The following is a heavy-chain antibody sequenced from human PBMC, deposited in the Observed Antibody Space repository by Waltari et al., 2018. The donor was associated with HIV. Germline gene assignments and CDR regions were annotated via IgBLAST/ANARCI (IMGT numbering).Heavy chain of an antibody. V-gene: IGHV3-23*01. D-gene: IGHD3-10*01. CDR1: GFTFSSFA. Sequence: EVQLLESGGGLVQPGGSLILSCVASGFTFSSFAMSWVRQAPGKGLEWVSAISGSGGSTYYADSVKGRFTISRDNSKNTLYLQMNSLRAEDTAVYYCAKSQGSGTYYYGMDVWGQGTTVTVSS. J-gene: IGHJ6*02. CDR2: ISGSGGST. CDR3: AKSQGSGTYYYGMDV.